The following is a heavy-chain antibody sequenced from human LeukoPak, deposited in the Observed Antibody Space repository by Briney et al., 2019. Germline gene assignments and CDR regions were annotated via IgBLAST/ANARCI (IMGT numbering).Heavy chain of an antibody. D-gene: IGHD3-16*01. J-gene: IGHJ5*02. Sequence: KPGGSLRLSCAASGFTFSDYYTSWIRQAPGKGLEWVSYISSSSSYTNYADSVKGRFTISRDNAKNSLYLQMNSLRAEDTAVYYCARDRGRRRATNWFDPWGQGTLVTVSS. V-gene: IGHV3-11*06. CDR3: ARDRGRRRATNWFDP. CDR1: GFTFSDYY. CDR2: ISSSSSYT.